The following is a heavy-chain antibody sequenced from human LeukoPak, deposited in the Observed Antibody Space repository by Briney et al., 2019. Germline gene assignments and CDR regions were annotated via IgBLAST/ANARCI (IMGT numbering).Heavy chain of an antibody. CDR3: AKDLGSSGWYIDY. V-gene: IGHV3-30*18. CDR2: ISYDGSNK. CDR1: GFTFSSYG. Sequence: PGRSLRLSCAASGFTFSSYGMHWVRQAPGKGLEWVALISYDGSNKYYADSVKGRLTISRDNAENTLYLQMNSLRAEDTAVYYCAKDLGSSGWYIDYWGQGTLVTVSS. J-gene: IGHJ4*02. D-gene: IGHD6-19*01.